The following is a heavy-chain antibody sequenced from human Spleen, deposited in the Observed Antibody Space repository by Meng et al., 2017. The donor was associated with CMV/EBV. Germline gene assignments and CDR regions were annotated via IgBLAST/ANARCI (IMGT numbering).Heavy chain of an antibody. Sequence: GGSLRLSCAASGFTFYEYGMNWVRQAPGKGLEWVSGINWNGGSTGYADSVKGRFSISRDNSKNTLYLHMTSLRAEDTAVYYCAKSGAAAGTLDWFDPWGQGTLVTVSS. J-gene: IGHJ5*02. D-gene: IGHD6-13*01. CDR3: AKSGAAAGTLDWFDP. CDR2: INWNGGST. CDR1: GFTFYEYG. V-gene: IGHV3-20*04.